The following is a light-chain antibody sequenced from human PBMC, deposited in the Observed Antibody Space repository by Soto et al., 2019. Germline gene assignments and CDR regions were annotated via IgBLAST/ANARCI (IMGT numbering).Light chain of an antibody. J-gene: IGKJ2*03. Sequence: DIQMTQSPSTLSASVGDTINITCRDSQSVSKWLAWYQQKPEKAPKLIIFKASTLQSGVPSRFSASGFGTEFTLTICSLQPEDFATYYCQHYNSYVYSFGRGTKVDIK. CDR3: QHYNSYVYS. V-gene: IGKV1-5*03. CDR2: KAS. CDR1: QSVSKW.